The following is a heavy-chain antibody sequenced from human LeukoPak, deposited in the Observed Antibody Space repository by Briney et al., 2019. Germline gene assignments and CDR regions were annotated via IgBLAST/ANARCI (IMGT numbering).Heavy chain of an antibody. CDR2: IKQGGSEK. V-gene: IGHV3-7*01. Sequence: GGSLRLSCAASGFTFSSYWMSWVRQAPGKGLECVANIKQGGSEKYYVDSVKGRFTISRDNAKNSLYLQMNSLRAEDTAVYYCVRESGVWVGPGIGRPLDVWGKGTAVTVSS. CDR3: VRESGVWVGPGIGRPLDV. CDR1: GFTFSSYW. D-gene: IGHD3-16*01. J-gene: IGHJ6*04.